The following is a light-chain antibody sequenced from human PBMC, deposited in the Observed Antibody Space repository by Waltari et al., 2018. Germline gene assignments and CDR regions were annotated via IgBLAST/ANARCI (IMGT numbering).Light chain of an antibody. Sequence: SQTIMTTYLACYHERPGPAPTLLIYGRFSRATGVPDRFAGRGSGTDFSLTISSLEPEDFATYYCQQYDISPLTFGGGTKVEIK. V-gene: IGKV3-20*01. CDR3: QQYDISPLT. CDR1: QTIMTTY. CDR2: GRF. J-gene: IGKJ4*01.